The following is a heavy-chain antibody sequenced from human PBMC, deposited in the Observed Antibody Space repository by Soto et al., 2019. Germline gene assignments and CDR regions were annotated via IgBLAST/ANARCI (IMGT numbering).Heavy chain of an antibody. CDR2: IYYSGST. Sequence: QVQLQESGPGLVKPSQTLSLTCTVSGGSISSGGYYWSWIRKHPGKGLEWIGYIYYSGSTYSNPSLKSRVTISVDTSKNQCSLKLSSVTAADTAVYYCARAIKGVPGDYGSLFYYMDVWGKGTTVTVSS. CDR3: ARAIKGVPGDYGSLFYYMDV. J-gene: IGHJ6*03. CDR1: GGSISSGGYY. D-gene: IGHD4-17*01. V-gene: IGHV4-31*03.